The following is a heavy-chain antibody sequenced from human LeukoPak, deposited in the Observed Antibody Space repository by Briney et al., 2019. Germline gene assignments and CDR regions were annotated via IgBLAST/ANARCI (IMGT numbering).Heavy chain of an antibody. CDR2: IISNGSTI. V-gene: IGHV3-11*01. Sequence: GGSLRLSCAVSGFTFSDYYMRWVRQAQGEGMVLVSYIISNGSTIFYADSANGPFTISRNNSKNSLYLQFNSLRAEDTAVYYCARERGGDCFDYWGQGTLVTVSS. D-gene: IGHD2-21*01. CDR3: ARERGGDCFDY. J-gene: IGHJ4*02. CDR1: GFTFSDYY.